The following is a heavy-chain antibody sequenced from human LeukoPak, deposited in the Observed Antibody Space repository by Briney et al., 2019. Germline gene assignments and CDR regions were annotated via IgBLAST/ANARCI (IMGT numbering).Heavy chain of an antibody. CDR3: ARGKVGARQFDP. D-gene: IGHD1-26*01. Sequence: ASVKVSCKASGYTFTTYDINWARQAPGQGLEWMGWMNPNSGNTGYAQKFQGRVTMTRNTSISTAYMELSSLRSEDTAVYYCARGKVGARQFDPWGQGTLVTVSS. CDR1: GYTFTTYD. V-gene: IGHV1-8*01. J-gene: IGHJ5*02. CDR2: MNPNSGNT.